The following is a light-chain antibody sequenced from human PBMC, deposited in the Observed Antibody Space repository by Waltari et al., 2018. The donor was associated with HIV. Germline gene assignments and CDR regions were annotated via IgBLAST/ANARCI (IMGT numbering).Light chain of an antibody. CDR2: WAS. J-gene: IGKJ1*01. CDR3: QHYYSTPWR. Sequence: DIVLTQSPDSLAVSLGERATINCRSSQSLLYSDNNKNYLTWYQQKPGQPPKLLMYWASTRASGVPDRFSGSGSGTDFSLTISRLQAEDVAVYYCQHYYSTPWRFGQGTKVEI. CDR1: QSLLYSDNNKNY. V-gene: IGKV4-1*01.